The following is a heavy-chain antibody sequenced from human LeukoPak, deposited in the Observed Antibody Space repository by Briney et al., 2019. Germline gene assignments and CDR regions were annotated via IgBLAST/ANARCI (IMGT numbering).Heavy chain of an antibody. Sequence: SETLFLTCTVSGGSISSYYWSWIRQPPGKGLEWIGYIYYSGHTKYNPSLKSRVTISVDTSKNQCSLKLSSVTAADTAVYYCARGDCSGGSCSPLPLDYWGQGTLVTVSS. CDR2: IYYSGHT. CDR1: GGSISSYY. J-gene: IGHJ4*02. V-gene: IGHV4-59*01. D-gene: IGHD2-15*01. CDR3: ARGDCSGGSCSPLPLDY.